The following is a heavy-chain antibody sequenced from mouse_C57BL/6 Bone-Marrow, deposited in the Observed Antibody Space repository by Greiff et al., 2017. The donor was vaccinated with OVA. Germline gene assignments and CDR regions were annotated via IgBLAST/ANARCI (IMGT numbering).Heavy chain of an antibody. Sequence: QLQESGPELVKPGASVKISCKASGYSFTDYNMNWVKQSNGKSLEWIGVINPNYGTTSYNQKFKGKATLTVDQSSSTAYMQLNSLTSEDSAVYYCATGDYYGPYWYFDVWGTGTTVTVSS. V-gene: IGHV1-39*01. CDR2: INPNYGTT. CDR3: ATGDYYGPYWYFDV. D-gene: IGHD1-1*01. CDR1: GYSFTDYN. J-gene: IGHJ1*03.